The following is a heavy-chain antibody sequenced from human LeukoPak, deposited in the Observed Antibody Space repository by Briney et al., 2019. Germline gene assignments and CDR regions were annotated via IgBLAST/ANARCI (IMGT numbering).Heavy chain of an antibody. CDR1: GFTFSSYG. J-gene: IGHJ4*02. V-gene: IGHV3-30*18. D-gene: IGHD2-15*01. CDR2: ISYDGSNK. CDR3: AKDRRRYCSGGSCYVDY. Sequence: PGGSLRLSCAASGFTFSSYGMHWVRQAPGKGLEWVAVISYDGSNKYYADSVKGRFTISRDNSKNTLYLQMNSLRAEDTAVYYCAKDRRRYCSGGSCYVDYWGQGTLVTVSS.